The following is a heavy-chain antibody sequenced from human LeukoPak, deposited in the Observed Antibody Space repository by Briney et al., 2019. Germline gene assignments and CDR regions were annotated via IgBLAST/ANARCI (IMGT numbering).Heavy chain of an antibody. CDR1: GYSITSGYY. CDR3: ARGEGYFNYYMDV. J-gene: IGHJ6*03. V-gene: IGHV4-38-2*02. CDR2: FYHSGST. Sequence: SETLSLTCTVSGYSITSGYYCGWIRQAPGKGLEWIGNFYHSGSTYYNASLKSRVTISIDTSKNQCSLKLSSMTAADTAMYYCARGEGYFNYYMDVWGKGTTVTVSS.